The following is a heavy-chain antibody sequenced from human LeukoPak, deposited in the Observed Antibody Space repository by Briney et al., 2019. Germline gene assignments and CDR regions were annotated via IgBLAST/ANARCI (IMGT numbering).Heavy chain of an antibody. Sequence: GGSLRLSCAASGFTFSSYGMSWVRQAPGKGLEWVSAISGSGGSTYYADSVKGRFTISRDNSKNTLYLQMNSLRAEDTAVYYCAKDLVGATRSAFDYWGQGTLVTVSS. CDR2: ISGSGGST. D-gene: IGHD1-26*01. V-gene: IGHV3-23*01. CDR1: GFTFSSYG. CDR3: AKDLVGATRSAFDY. J-gene: IGHJ4*02.